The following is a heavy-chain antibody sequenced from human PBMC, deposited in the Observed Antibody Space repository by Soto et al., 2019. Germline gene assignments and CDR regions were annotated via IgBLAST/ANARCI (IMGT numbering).Heavy chain of an antibody. CDR2: INHSGST. Sequence: QVQLQQWGAGLLKPSETLSLTCAVYGGSFSGYYWTWIRQPPGTGLGWIGEINHSGSTNYNPSLKSRVTISVDTSKNQFPLKLTSVTAADTAVYYCARDKITGLFDYWGQGTLVTVSS. D-gene: IGHD2-8*02. J-gene: IGHJ4*02. V-gene: IGHV4-34*01. CDR3: ARDKITGLFDY. CDR1: GGSFSGYY.